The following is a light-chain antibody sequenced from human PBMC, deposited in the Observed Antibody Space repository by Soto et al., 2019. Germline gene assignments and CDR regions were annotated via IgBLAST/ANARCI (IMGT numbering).Light chain of an antibody. Sequence: QSALTQPASVSGSPGQSITISCTGTSSDVGGYDHVSWYQQHPGKAPKLIIYDVTVRPSGISRRFSGSKSDNTASLAVSGRQPEDEADYYCSSYTNKDNLLFGGGTKVTVL. CDR1: SSDVGGYDH. CDR2: DVT. V-gene: IGLV2-14*03. J-gene: IGLJ3*02. CDR3: SSYTNKDNLL.